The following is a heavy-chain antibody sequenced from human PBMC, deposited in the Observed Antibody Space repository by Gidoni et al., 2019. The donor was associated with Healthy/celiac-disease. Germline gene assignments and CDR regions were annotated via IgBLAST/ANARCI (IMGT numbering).Heavy chain of an antibody. Sequence: QVQLVESGGGVVQPGRSLRLSCAAYGFTFSSYGMHWVRQAPGKGLEWVAVISYDGSNKYYADSVKGRFTISRDNSKNTLYLQMNSLRAEDTAVYYCAKAHTDYDILTGQGNWGQGTLVTVSS. CDR1: GFTFSSYG. V-gene: IGHV3-30*18. D-gene: IGHD3-9*01. J-gene: IGHJ4*02. CDR3: AKAHTDYDILTGQGN. CDR2: ISYDGSNK.